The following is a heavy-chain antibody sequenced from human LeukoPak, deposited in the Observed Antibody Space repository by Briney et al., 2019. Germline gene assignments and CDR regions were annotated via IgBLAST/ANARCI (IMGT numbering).Heavy chain of an antibody. CDR2: IIPIFDTA. J-gene: IGHJ5*02. CDR1: GGTFSNYA. D-gene: IGHD2-2*02. CDR3: ARVTGGRYCSTTSCYMRGWFDP. V-gene: IGHV1-69*13. Sequence: ASVKVSCKASGGTFSNYAISWVRQAPGQGLEWMGGIIPIFDTADYAQKFQGRVTITADESTRTAYMELSSLRSEDTAVYYCARVTGGRYCSTTSCYMRGWFDPWGQGTLVTVSS.